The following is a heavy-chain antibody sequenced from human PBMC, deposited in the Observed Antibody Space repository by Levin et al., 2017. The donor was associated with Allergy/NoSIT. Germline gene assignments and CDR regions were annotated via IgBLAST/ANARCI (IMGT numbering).Heavy chain of an antibody. CDR3: AKRVTRRDY. CDR1: GFTFSSYA. Sequence: GGSLRLSCAASGFTFSSYAMSWVRQAPGKGLEWVSAISGSGGSTYYADSVKGRFTTSRDNSKNTLYLQMNSRRAEDAAVYYCAKRVTRRDYWGQGTLVTVSS. V-gene: IGHV3-23*01. J-gene: IGHJ4*02. D-gene: IGHD2-21*02. CDR2: ISGSGGST.